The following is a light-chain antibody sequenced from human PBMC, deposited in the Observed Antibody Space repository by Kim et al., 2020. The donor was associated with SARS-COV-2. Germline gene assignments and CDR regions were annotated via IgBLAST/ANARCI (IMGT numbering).Light chain of an antibody. Sequence: VSPRQTASITCSGDTLGDKYACWYQQKPGQSPVLVIYQDSKRPSGIPERFSGSNSGNTATLTISGTQAMDEADYYCQAWDSSTDVVFGGGTQLTVL. J-gene: IGLJ2*01. CDR1: TLGDKY. CDR2: QDS. V-gene: IGLV3-1*01. CDR3: QAWDSSTDVV.